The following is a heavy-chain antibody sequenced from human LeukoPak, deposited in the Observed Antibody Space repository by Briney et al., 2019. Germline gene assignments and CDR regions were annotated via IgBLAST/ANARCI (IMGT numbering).Heavy chain of an antibody. J-gene: IGHJ3*02. D-gene: IGHD6-19*01. V-gene: IGHV3-53*01. Sequence: GGSLRLSCAASDFTVSSNYMSWVRQAPGKGLEWVSIIYAGGTTYYADSVKGRFTISRDNSKNTLYLQMNSLRAEDTAVYYCAREVAVADDAFDIWGQGTMVTVSS. CDR2: IYAGGTT. CDR1: DFTVSSNY. CDR3: AREVAVADDAFDI.